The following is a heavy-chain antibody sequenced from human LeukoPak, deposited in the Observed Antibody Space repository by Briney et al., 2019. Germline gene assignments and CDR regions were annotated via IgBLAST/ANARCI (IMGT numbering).Heavy chain of an antibody. CDR3: ARDYCSSTSCLFDY. CDR1: GYTFTGYH. Sequence: ASVKVSCKASGYTFTGYHMHWVRQAPGQGLEWMGRINPNTGGTDYAQKFQGRVTTTRDTSISAAYMDLSRLRSDDTAVYYRARDYCSSTSCLFDYWGQGTLVTVSS. V-gene: IGHV1-2*06. D-gene: IGHD2-2*01. J-gene: IGHJ4*02. CDR2: INPNTGGT.